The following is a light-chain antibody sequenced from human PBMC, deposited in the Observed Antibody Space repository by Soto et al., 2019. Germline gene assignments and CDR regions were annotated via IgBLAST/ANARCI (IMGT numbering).Light chain of an antibody. Sequence: QSALTQPASVSGSPGQSITISCIGTSSDVGGYNYVSWYQQHPGKAPKLMIYEVSNRPSGVSNRFSGSKSGNTASLSISGYQAEDVADYYFNSYTKSSTCNRVFGGGTNLTVL. V-gene: IGLV2-14*01. CDR3: NSYTKSSTCNRV. CDR1: SSDVGGYNY. CDR2: EVS. J-gene: IGLJ3*02.